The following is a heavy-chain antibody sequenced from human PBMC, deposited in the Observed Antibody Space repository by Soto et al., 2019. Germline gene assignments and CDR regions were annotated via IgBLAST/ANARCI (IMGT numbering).Heavy chain of an antibody. J-gene: IGHJ4*02. V-gene: IGHV1-18*01. CDR1: GYTFTSYG. CDR2: ISAYNGNT. D-gene: IGHD6-13*01. Sequence: GASVKVSCKASGYTFTSYGISWVRQAPGQGLEWMGWISAYNGNTNYAQKLQGRVTMTTDTSTSTAYMELRSLRSDDTAVYYCAGTKIAAAGIGTFDYWGQGTLVTVYS. CDR3: AGTKIAAAGIGTFDY.